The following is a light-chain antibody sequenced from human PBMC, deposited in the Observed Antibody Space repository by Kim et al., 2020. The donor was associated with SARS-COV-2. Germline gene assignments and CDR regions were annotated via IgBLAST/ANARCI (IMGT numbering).Light chain of an antibody. CDR3: QQYGSSPFT. Sequence: EIVLTQSPGTLSLSPGERATLYCRASQSVSSSYLGWYQQKPGQAPRLLIYGISSRATGIPDRFSGSGSGTDFTLTITRLEPEDFAVYYCQQYGSSPFTFGQGTKLEI. CDR1: QSVSSSY. CDR2: GIS. J-gene: IGKJ2*01. V-gene: IGKV3-20*01.